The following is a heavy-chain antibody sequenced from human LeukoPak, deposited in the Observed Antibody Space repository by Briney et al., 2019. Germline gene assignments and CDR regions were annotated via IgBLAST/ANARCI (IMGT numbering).Heavy chain of an antibody. D-gene: IGHD6-13*01. CDR3: ARDGSGQQPAQRYYYYYMDV. CDR2: INPNSGGT. Sequence: ASVKVSCKASGYTFTGYYMHWVRQAPGQGLEWMGWINPNSGGTNYAQKFQGRVTMTRDTSISTAYMELSRLRSDDTAVYYCARDGSGQQPAQRYYYYYMDVWGKGTTVTVSS. V-gene: IGHV1-2*02. J-gene: IGHJ6*03. CDR1: GYTFTGYY.